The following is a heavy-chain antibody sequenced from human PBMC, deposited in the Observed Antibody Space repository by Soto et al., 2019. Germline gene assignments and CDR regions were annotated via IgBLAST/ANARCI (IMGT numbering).Heavy chain of an antibody. V-gene: IGHV1-18*01. CDR1: EDIFNNFG. Sequence: QAPLVQSGAEVKKPGASVKVACTASEDIFNNFGITWVRQAPGQGLEWLGWVSYYNGNTNYAHRLQGRVFMTTDTATSTAYLELRSLTFNDTAVYYCVRDLTRFCSGGSCPFSMWGQGTQVIVSS. CDR3: VRDLTRFCSGGSCPFSM. CDR2: VSYYNGNT. D-gene: IGHD2-15*01. J-gene: IGHJ4*02.